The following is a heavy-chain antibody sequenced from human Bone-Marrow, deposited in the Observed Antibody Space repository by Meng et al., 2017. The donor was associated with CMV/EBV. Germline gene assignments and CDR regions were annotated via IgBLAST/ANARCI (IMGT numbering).Heavy chain of an antibody. D-gene: IGHD2-2*01. Sequence: GGSLRLSCAASGFTFSSDWMSWVRQAPGKGLEWVANIKQDGSEKYYVNSVKGRFTISRDNAKNSLYLQMNSLRAEEKAGYYCAKEGGGACSSTSCGPQYYFDYWSQGKLVNIAS. CDR2: IKQDGSEK. V-gene: IGHV3-7*01. CDR1: GFTFSSDW. J-gene: IGHJ4*02. CDR3: AKEGGGACSSTSCGPQYYFDY.